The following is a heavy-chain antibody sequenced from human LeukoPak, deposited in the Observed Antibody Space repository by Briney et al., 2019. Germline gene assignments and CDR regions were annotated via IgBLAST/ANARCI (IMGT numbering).Heavy chain of an antibody. Sequence: GGSLRLSCAASGFTVSSNYMSWVRQAPGKGLEWVSVISGSGGSTYYADSVKGRFTISRDNSKNTLYVQMNSLRAEDTAVYYCAKHLYYDSGAYHTLSSFDYWGQGTLVTVSS. CDR2: ISGSGGST. V-gene: IGHV3-23*01. D-gene: IGHD3-22*01. J-gene: IGHJ4*02. CDR1: GFTVSSNY. CDR3: AKHLYYDSGAYHTLSSFDY.